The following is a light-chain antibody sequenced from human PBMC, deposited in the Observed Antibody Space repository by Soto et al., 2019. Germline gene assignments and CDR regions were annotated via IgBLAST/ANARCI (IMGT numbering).Light chain of an antibody. J-gene: IGKJ3*01. V-gene: IGKV1-33*01. CDR3: LQYDTLPFT. CDR2: DAS. Sequence: DIQMTQSPSSLSASVGDRVTITCQASEDISKYLNWYQQKPGKAPKLLIYDASNLETGVPSRFSGSGSGTDFTLTINSLQPEEIATYYCLQYDTLPFTFGPGTKVDIK. CDR1: EDISKY.